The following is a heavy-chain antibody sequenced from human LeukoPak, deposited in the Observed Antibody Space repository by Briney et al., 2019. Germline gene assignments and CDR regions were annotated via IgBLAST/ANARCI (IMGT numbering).Heavy chain of an antibody. CDR2: ISTTSSYI. Sequence: GGSLRLSCAASGFTFSSYSMNWVRQAPGKGVDWASSISTTSSYIYYADSVNGRFTISRDNAKNSLYLQMNSLRAEDTAVYYCARDDGSGIDYWGQGTLVTVSS. D-gene: IGHD3-10*01. V-gene: IGHV3-21*01. CDR1: GFTFSSYS. J-gene: IGHJ4*02. CDR3: ARDDGSGIDY.